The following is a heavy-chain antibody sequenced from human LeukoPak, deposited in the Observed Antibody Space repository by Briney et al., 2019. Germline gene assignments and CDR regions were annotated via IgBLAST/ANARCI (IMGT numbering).Heavy chain of an antibody. Sequence: SETLSLTCTISGGSIRSYSWSWIRQPAGKGLEWIGRISSSATTNYNPSLKSRVTMSLDTSKNQFPLKLNSVTAADTAVYYCARVGVAGSSFWFDPWGQGTLVIVSS. CDR3: ARVGVAGSSFWFDP. CDR1: GGSIRSYS. CDR2: ISSSATT. V-gene: IGHV4-4*07. J-gene: IGHJ5*02. D-gene: IGHD2-15*01.